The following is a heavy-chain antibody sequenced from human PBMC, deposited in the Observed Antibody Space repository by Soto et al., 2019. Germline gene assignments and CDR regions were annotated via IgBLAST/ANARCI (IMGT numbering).Heavy chain of an antibody. CDR3: ARVGGINWFDP. CDR2: IYYSGST. D-gene: IGHD1-20*01. CDR1: GGSISSGGDY. V-gene: IGHV4-31*03. Sequence: QVQLQESGPGLVKPSQTLSLTCTVSGGSISSGGDYWSWIRQHPGKGLEWLGYIYYSGSTYYNPSLKTRVTISVDTSKNQFSLKLSSVTAADTAVYYCARVGGINWFDPWGQGTLVTVSS. J-gene: IGHJ5*02.